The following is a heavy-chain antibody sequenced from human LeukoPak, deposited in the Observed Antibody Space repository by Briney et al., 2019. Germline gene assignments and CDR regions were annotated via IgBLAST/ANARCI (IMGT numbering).Heavy chain of an antibody. CDR1: GGSVSSGSYY. D-gene: IGHD5-12*01. Sequence: PSETLSLTCTVSGGSVSSGSYYWSWIRRPPGKGLEWSGYIYYSGSPNYNPSLKSRFTISVDTSRNQFSLNLRSVPAADTAVYYCARVVATPGIDYWGQGTLVTVSS. J-gene: IGHJ4*02. V-gene: IGHV4-61*01. CDR2: IYYSGSP. CDR3: ARVVATPGIDY.